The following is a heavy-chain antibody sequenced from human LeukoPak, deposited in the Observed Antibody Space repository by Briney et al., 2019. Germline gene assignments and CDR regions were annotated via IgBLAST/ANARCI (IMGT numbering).Heavy chain of an antibody. Sequence: PSETLSLTCAVYGGSFSGYYWSWIRQPPGKGLEWIGEINHSGSTNYNPSLKSRVTISVDTSKNQFSLKLSSVTAADTAVYYCARLSPSLEWLGNGMDVWGQGTTVTVSS. CDR2: INHSGST. CDR3: ARLSPSLEWLGNGMDV. V-gene: IGHV4-34*01. J-gene: IGHJ6*02. D-gene: IGHD3-3*01. CDR1: GGSFSGYY.